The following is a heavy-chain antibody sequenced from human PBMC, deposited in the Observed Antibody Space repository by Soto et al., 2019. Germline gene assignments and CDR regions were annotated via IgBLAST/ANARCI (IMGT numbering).Heavy chain of an antibody. CDR1: GASITSRHW. V-gene: IGHV4-4*02. D-gene: IGHD3-16*01. CDR3: TRSTHAMNGGSHYMALDDDLVTGMDV. J-gene: IGHJ6*02. Sequence: QVQLQASGPRLVRPSGALSLTCSVSGASITSRHWWTWVRQFPGKGLEWIGEISDRGSTNSNPSLKSRVSLSADKSQKQFSLRLTSVTAADTAIYYCTRSTHAMNGGSHYMALDDDLVTGMDVWGPGTTVTVSS. CDR2: ISDRGST.